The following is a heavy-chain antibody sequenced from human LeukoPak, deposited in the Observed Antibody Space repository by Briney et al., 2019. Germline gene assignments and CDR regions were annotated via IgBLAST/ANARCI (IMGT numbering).Heavy chain of an antibody. J-gene: IGHJ2*01. Sequence: ASVKVSCKASGGTFSSYAISWVRQAPGQGLEWMGGIIPIFGTANYAQKFQGRVTITADESTSTAYMELSSLRSEDTAVYYCARDGGRAYCGGDCYSRRDWYFDLWGRGTLVTVSS. V-gene: IGHV1-69*13. CDR1: GGTFSSYA. D-gene: IGHD2-21*02. CDR2: IIPIFGTA. CDR3: ARDGGRAYCGGDCYSRRDWYFDL.